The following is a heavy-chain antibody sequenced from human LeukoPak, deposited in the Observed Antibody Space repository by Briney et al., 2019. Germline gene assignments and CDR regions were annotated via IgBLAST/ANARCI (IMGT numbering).Heavy chain of an antibody. Sequence: PSETLSLTCVVSAYSISSGYYWGWIRQPPGKGLEWIGSIFHTGRTYYNPSLMGRVTLSVDTSKNQFSLRLMSVTAADTAVYYCAPSQANEGMGYWGQGALVTVSS. CDR2: IFHTGRT. CDR1: AYSISSGYY. J-gene: IGHJ4*02. CDR3: APSQANEGMGY. D-gene: IGHD3-10*01. V-gene: IGHV4-38-2*01.